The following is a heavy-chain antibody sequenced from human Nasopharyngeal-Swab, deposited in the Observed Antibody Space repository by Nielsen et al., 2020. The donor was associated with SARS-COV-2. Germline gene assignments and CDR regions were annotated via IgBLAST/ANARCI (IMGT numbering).Heavy chain of an antibody. CDR1: GFTFSSYA. J-gene: IGHJ4*02. V-gene: IGHV3-23*03. Sequence: GESLKLSCAASGFTFSSYAMSWVRQAPGKGLEWVSVIYSGGSSKYYADSVKGRLNSSRDNSKNTLYLQTNSLRAEDTAVYYCAKSKAVAGYYDYWGQGALVTVSS. CDR2: IYSGGSSK. CDR3: AKSKAVAGYYDY. D-gene: IGHD6-19*01.